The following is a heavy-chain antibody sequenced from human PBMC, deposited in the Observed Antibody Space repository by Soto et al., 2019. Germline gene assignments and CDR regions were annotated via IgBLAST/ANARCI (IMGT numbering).Heavy chain of an antibody. CDR3: ARYGDIVATKPGTDNPYYYYGMDV. CDR2: IYYSGST. J-gene: IGHJ6*02. D-gene: IGHD5-12*01. Sequence: PSETLSLTCTVSGGSISSSSYYWGWIRQPPGKGLEWIGSIYYSGSTYYNPSLKSRVTISVDTSKNQFSLKLSSVTAADTAVYYCARYGDIVATKPGTDNPYYYYGMDVWGQGTTVTVSS. V-gene: IGHV4-39*01. CDR1: GGSISSSSYY.